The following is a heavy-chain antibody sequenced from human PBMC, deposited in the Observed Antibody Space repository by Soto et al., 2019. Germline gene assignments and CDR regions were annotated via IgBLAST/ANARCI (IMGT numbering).Heavy chain of an antibody. D-gene: IGHD3-22*01. CDR1: GDSVSSNSAA. CDR2: TYYRSKWYN. V-gene: IGHV6-1*01. Sequence: PSQTLSLTCAISGDSVSSNSAAWNWIRQSPSRGLEWLGRTYYRSKWYNDYAVSVKSRITINPDTSKNQFSLQLNSVTPEDTAVYYCATDLGSYYDSSGYEYYYYYGMDVWGQGTTVTVSS. J-gene: IGHJ6*02. CDR3: ATDLGSYYDSSGYEYYYYYGMDV.